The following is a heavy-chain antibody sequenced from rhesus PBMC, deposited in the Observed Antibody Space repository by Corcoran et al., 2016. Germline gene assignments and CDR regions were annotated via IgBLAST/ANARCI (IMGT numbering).Heavy chain of an antibody. CDR1: GFSPTTRGRG. D-gene: IGHD5-24*01. J-gene: IGHJ2*01. Sequence: QVTLKESGPALVKPTQTPTLTCTFSGFSPTTRGRGVGWIRQPPGKALEWLALIYWDDDKRYSTSLKSRLTISKDTSKNQVVLTMTNMDPVDTATYYCARGVGDFDWYFDLWGPGTPITISS. CDR3: ARGVGDFDWYFDL. V-gene: IGHV2-174*01. CDR2: IYWDDDK.